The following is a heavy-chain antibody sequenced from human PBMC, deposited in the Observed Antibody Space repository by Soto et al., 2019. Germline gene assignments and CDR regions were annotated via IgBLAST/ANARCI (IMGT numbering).Heavy chain of an antibody. J-gene: IGHJ6*02. Sequence: GESLKISCNGSGYIFTSYWIGWVRQMPGKGLEWMGIIYPGDSDTRYSPSFQGQVTISADKSISTAYLQWSSLKASDTAMYYCARFSSSIKQVGPYGMDVWGQGTTVTVSS. D-gene: IGHD6-6*01. CDR2: IYPGDSDT. CDR3: ARFSSSIKQVGPYGMDV. V-gene: IGHV5-51*01. CDR1: GYIFTSYW.